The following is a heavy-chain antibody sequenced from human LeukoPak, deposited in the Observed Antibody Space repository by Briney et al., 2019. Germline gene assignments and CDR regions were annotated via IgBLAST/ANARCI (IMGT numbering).Heavy chain of an antibody. J-gene: IGHJ6*02. CDR1: GFTFSNYW. CDR3: ARGNYHAMDV. CDR2: IKGDGSST. Sequence: HPGGSLRLSCAASGFTFSNYWMHWVRQTPGEGLVCVSLIKGDGSSTTYADSVKGRFIISRDNAKNTVYLQMNSLRAEDTAVYYCARGNYHAMDVWGQGTTVTVSS. V-gene: IGHV3-74*01.